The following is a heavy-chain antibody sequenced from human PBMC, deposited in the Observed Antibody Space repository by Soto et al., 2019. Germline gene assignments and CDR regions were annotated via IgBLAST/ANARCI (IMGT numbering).Heavy chain of an antibody. CDR3: WLYCTNGVVCRGGMDV. J-gene: IGHJ6*02. CDR1: GFTFSSYS. CDR2: ISSSSSYI. Sequence: ESWGGLVNPGGSLRLSCAASGFTFSSYSMNWVRQAPGKGLEWVSSISSSSSYIYYADSVKGRFTIFRDNAKNSLYLQMNSLRAEDTAVYYCWLYCTNGVVCRGGMDVWGQGTTVTVSS. V-gene: IGHV3-21*01. D-gene: IGHD2-8*01.